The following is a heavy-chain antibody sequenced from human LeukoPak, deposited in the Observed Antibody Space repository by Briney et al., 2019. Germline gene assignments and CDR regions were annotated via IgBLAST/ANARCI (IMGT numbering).Heavy chain of an antibody. J-gene: IGHJ5*02. D-gene: IGHD3-10*01. CDR3: AREGTHRSPYYHWFDP. CDR2: IYHTATT. V-gene: IGHV4-38-2*02. CDR1: GHSISSDFY. Sequence: SETLSLTCTVSGHSISSDFYWAWIRQTPEKGLEWIGSIYHTATTYYNPSLKSRVTISVDTSKKQFSLTMKSVTATDTAVYYCAREGTHRSPYYHWFDPWGQGTLVTVSS.